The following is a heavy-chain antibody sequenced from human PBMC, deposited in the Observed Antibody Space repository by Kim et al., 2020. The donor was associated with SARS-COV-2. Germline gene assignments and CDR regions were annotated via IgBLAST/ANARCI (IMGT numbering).Heavy chain of an antibody. V-gene: IGHV3-73*01. D-gene: IGHD1-1*01. CDR2: IRSKAHNYAT. Sequence: GGSLRLSCAASGFTFSGSAMFWVRQASGRGLEWVGLIRSKAHNYATAYAASVKGRFTISRDDSKNTAYLQMNGLRTDDTAMYYCLDGGLVASTGKGYWGQGTLVTVSS. CDR1: GFTFSGSA. J-gene: IGHJ4*02. CDR3: LDGGLVASTGKGY.